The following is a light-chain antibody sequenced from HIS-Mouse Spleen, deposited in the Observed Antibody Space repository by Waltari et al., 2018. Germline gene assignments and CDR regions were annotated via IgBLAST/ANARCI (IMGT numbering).Light chain of an antibody. V-gene: IGLV3-1*01. CDR1: KLGDKY. Sequence: SYELTQPPSVSVSPGQTASITCSGDKLGDKYACWYQQKPGQSPVLVIYQDSKRPSGIPERFSGSNSGNTATLTIGGTQAMDEADYYCQAWDSNYSVFGGGTKLTVL. CDR3: QAWDSNYSV. CDR2: QDS. J-gene: IGLJ2*01.